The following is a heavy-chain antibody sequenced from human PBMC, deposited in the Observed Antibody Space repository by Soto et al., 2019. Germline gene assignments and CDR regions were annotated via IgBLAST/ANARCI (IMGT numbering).Heavy chain of an antibody. Sequence: SETLSLTCTVSGGSISSYYWSWIRQPPGKGLEWIGYIYYSGSTNYNPSLKSRVTISVDTSKNQFSLKLSSVTAADTAVYYCARFSGNGDFDYWGQGTLVTVSS. CDR1: GGSISSYY. D-gene: IGHD6-25*01. V-gene: IGHV4-59*01. CDR3: ARFSGNGDFDY. J-gene: IGHJ4*02. CDR2: IYYSGST.